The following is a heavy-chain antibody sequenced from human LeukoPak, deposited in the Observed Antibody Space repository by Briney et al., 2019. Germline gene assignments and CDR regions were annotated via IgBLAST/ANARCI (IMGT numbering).Heavy chain of an antibody. D-gene: IGHD6-19*01. CDR3: ARDPIAVAGPAGWFDP. Sequence: PSETLSLTCTVSGGSISSYYCSWIRQPPGKGLEWIGYVYYSGGTNYNPSLKSRVTISVDPSKNQFSLKLSSVTAADTAVYYCARDPIAVAGPAGWFDPWGQGTLVTVSS. V-gene: IGHV4-59*01. J-gene: IGHJ5*02. CDR1: GGSISSYY. CDR2: VYYSGGT.